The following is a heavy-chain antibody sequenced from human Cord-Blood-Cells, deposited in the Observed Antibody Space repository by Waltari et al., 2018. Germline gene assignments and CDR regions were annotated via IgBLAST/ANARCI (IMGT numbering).Heavy chain of an antibody. CDR2: IMPIFGTA. Sequence: QVQLVQSGAEVKKPGSSVKVSCKASGGTFSSYAISWVRQAPGQGLEWMGGIMPIFGTANYAQKFQGRVTITADESTSTAYMELSSLRPEDTAVYYCARAIYCGGDCYSEFDPWGQGTLVTVSS. D-gene: IGHD2-21*02. CDR1: GGTFSSYA. CDR3: ARAIYCGGDCYSEFDP. J-gene: IGHJ5*02. V-gene: IGHV1-69*01.